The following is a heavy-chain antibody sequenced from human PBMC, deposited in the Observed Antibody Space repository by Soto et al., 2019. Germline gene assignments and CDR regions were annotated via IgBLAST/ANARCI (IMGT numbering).Heavy chain of an antibody. V-gene: IGHV3-9*01. CDR2: ISWNSGGI. D-gene: IGHD1-26*01. CDR3: VKGRGGNYGRCYFDY. Sequence: EVQLVESGGGLVQPGRSLRLSCAASGFTFDDYAMHWVRQAPGKGLEWVSGISWNSGGIGYADSVKGRFTISRDNAKNSLYLQMNSLRAEDTALYYCVKGRGGNYGRCYFDYWGQGTLVTVSS. CDR1: GFTFDDYA. J-gene: IGHJ4*02.